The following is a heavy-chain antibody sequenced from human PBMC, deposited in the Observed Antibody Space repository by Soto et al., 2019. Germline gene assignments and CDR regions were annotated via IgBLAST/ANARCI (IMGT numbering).Heavy chain of an antibody. D-gene: IGHD6-19*01. CDR3: ATHSGWRPSFDY. CDR2: INPNSGGT. Sequence: ASVKVSCKASGYTFTGYYMHWVRQAPGQGLEWMGWINPNSGGTNYAKKFQGRVTMTRDTSIRTAYMELSRLRSDDTAVYYCATHSGWRPSFDYWGQGTLVTVSS. V-gene: IGHV1-2*02. CDR1: GYTFTGYY. J-gene: IGHJ4*02.